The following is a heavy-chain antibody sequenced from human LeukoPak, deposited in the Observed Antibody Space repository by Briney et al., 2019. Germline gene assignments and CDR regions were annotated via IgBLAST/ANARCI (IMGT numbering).Heavy chain of an antibody. CDR2: IKSKTDGGTT. J-gene: IGHJ4*02. V-gene: IGHV3-15*01. D-gene: IGHD4-17*01. CDR1: GFTFSDAW. Sequence: GGSLRLSCAASGFTFSDAWMSWVRQAPGKGLEWVGRIKSKTDGGTTDYAAPVKGRFTISRDDSTNTLYLQMNSLKTEDTAVYYCTTSVPPDYGDYYYFDYWGQGTLVTVSS. CDR3: TTSVPPDYGDYYYFDY.